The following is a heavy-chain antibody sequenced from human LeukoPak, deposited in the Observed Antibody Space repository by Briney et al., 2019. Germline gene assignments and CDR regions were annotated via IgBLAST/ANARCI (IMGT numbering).Heavy chain of an antibody. D-gene: IGHD6-6*01. CDR1: GVSISNYN. V-gene: IGHV4-4*07. CDR2: IYSSGKT. CDR3: ARLTSSDSSQLYYYYYYLDV. Sequence: PSETLSLTCTVSGVSISNYNWTWIRQPAGKGLEWIGRIYSSGKTNYNPSLKSRVTMSVDTSNNQFSLRLSSVTAADTAVYFCARLTSSDSSQLYYYYYYLDVWGKGTTVTVSS. J-gene: IGHJ6*03.